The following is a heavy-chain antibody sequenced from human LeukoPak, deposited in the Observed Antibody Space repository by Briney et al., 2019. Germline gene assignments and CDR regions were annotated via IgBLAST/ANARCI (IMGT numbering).Heavy chain of an antibody. V-gene: IGHV3-74*03. CDR2: ISPDGTIT. D-gene: IGHD5-18*01. CDR1: GFTFSSHW. Sequence: GGSLRLSCAASGFTFSSHWMHWVRQTPGRELVWVSTISPDGTITMYADSVKGRFTISRDNAKNTVYIQMNSLRAEDTSVYSCARSMSTTMVNWFDPWGQGTLVTVSS. J-gene: IGHJ5*02. CDR3: ARSMSTTMVNWFDP.